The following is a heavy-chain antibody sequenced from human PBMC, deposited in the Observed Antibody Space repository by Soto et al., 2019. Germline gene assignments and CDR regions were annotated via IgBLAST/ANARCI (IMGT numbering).Heavy chain of an antibody. J-gene: IGHJ2*01. CDR3: ARLEVGLWYFDV. D-gene: IGHD2-2*01. V-gene: IGHV4-59*08. CDR1: GGSIRSYY. CDR2: MYEGGST. Sequence: QVQLQESGPGLVKPSETLALTCTVSGGSIRSYYWSWIRQPPGKGLEWLGYMYEGGSTNYNPSLRSRVTLSVDTSENQFSLKLTSVTAADTAVYYCARLEVGLWYFDVWGRGTLVSVSP.